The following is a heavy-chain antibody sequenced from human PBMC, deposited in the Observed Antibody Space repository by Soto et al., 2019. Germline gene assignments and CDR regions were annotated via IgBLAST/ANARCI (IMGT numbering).Heavy chain of an antibody. V-gene: IGHV3-21*01. CDR1: GFTFSSYS. D-gene: IGHD1-26*01. J-gene: IGHJ4*02. CDR3: AIYSGSYSFDD. Sequence: GGSLRLSCAASGFTFSSYSMNWVRQAPGKGLEWVSSISSSSSYIYYADSVKGRFTISRDNAKNSLYLQMNSLRAEDTAVYYCAIYSGSYSFDDWGQGTLVTVSS. CDR2: ISSSSSYI.